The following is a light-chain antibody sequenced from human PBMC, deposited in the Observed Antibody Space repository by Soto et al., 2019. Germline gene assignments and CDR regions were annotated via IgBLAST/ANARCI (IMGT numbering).Light chain of an antibody. CDR1: QSISIW. V-gene: IGKV1-5*03. J-gene: IGKJ1*01. CDR2: KAS. CDR3: QQYDSYSRT. Sequence: DIQMTQSPSTLSASVGDRVTITCRASQSISIWLAWYQQKPGKAPNLLIYKASSLQSGVPSRFSGSGSGTEFTLTSNSLQPDDFATYYCQQYDSYSRTFGQGTKVDFK.